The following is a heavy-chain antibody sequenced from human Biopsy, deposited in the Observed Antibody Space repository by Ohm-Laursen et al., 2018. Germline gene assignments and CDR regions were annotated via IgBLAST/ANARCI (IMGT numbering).Heavy chain of an antibody. V-gene: IGHV1-69*04. Sequence: SVKVSCKFSGDTFTTSAISWVRQVPGQGLDWMGRIIPILGTVDYGQNFQGRVTIRADTSTTFLELTSLRYDDTAVYYCASGDIGGIGLDVWGLGTTVTVSS. CDR1: GDTFTTSA. CDR3: ASGDIGGIGLDV. CDR2: IIPILGTV. J-gene: IGHJ6*02. D-gene: IGHD3-10*01.